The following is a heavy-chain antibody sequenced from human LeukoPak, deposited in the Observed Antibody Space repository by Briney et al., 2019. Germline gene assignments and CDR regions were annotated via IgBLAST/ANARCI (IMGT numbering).Heavy chain of an antibody. V-gene: IGHV3-23*01. CDR1: GLTFSTYS. D-gene: IGHD6-19*01. J-gene: IGHJ4*02. Sequence: GGSLRLSCAVSGLTFSTYSMTWVRQGPGKGLEGVSSIYNSGAKIFYANSVKGRFTISRDNSKNMLYLQMNSLRVEDTAVYYCAKDVAPDSGWDLDYWGQGTLVTVSS. CDR3: AKDVAPDSGWDLDY. CDR2: IYNSGAKI.